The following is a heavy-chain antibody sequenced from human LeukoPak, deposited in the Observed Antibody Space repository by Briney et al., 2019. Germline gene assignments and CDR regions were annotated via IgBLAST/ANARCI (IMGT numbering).Heavy chain of an antibody. J-gene: IGHJ4*02. CDR3: AKGSYYDFWSGFDY. Sequence: GSLRLSCAASGFTFSSHAMSWVRQAPGKGLEWVSAISDRGDNKQYTDSVKGRLTISRDNSKNTLYLQMNSLRADDTAVYYCAKGSYYDFWSGFDYWGQGTLVTVSS. D-gene: IGHD3-3*01. V-gene: IGHV3-23*01. CDR1: GFTFSSHA. CDR2: ISDRGDNK.